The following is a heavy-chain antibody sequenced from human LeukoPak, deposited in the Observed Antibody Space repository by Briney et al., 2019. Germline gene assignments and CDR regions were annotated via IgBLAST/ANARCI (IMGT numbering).Heavy chain of an antibody. CDR2: IYYSGST. V-gene: IGHV4-30-4*01. CDR1: GGSISSGDYY. CDR3: ARDFPYYYNYGMDV. Sequence: SQTLSLTCTVSGGSISSGDYYWSWIRQPPGKGLEWIGYIYYSGSTYYNPSLKSRVTISVDTSKNQFSLKLSSVTAADTAVYYCARDFPYYYNYGMDVWGQGTTVTVSS. J-gene: IGHJ6*02.